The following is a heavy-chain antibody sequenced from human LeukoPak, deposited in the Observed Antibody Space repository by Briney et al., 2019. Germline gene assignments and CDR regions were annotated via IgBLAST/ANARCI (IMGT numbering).Heavy chain of an antibody. V-gene: IGHV4-59*12. D-gene: IGHD3-10*01. CDR3: ATEGGYGSGGLDY. Sequence: SETLSLTCTVSGGSISSYYWSWIRQPPGKGLEWIGFIYDSGSTNYNSSLKSRVTISVDTSKNQFSLKLSSVTTTDTSVYYCATEGGYGSGGLDYWGQGTLVTVSS. CDR1: GGSISSYY. J-gene: IGHJ4*02. CDR2: IYDSGST.